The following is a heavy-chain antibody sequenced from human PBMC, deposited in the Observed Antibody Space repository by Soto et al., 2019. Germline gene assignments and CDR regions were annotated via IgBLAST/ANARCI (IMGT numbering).Heavy chain of an antibody. CDR3: ARDAALKWFDP. V-gene: IGHV4-31*03. D-gene: IGHD2-15*01. CDR1: GGSTSSGGYY. J-gene: IGHJ5*02. CDR2: VYYSGST. Sequence: SETLSLTCTVSGGSTSSGGYYWSWIRQYPGKGLEWIGFVYYSGSTYYNPSPKSRVIISVDASKKQFSLKLSSVTAADTAVYYCARDAALKWFDPWGQGTLVTVSS.